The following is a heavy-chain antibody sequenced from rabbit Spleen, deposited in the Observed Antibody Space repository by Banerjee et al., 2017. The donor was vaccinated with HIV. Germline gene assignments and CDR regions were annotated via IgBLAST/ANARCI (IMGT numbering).Heavy chain of an antibody. Sequence: QSLEESGGDMVKPGASLTLTCTASGFSFSRDYYICWVRQAPGKGLEWIGCIDVGSSDFTYFAAWAKGRFTISKTSSTTVTLQVTSLTAADTATYFCTRDDGSGHYIDGYFNLWGQGTLVTVS. V-gene: IGHV1S40*01. CDR2: IDVGSSDFT. J-gene: IGHJ4*01. CDR3: TRDDGSGHYIDGYFNL. CDR1: GFSFSRDYY. D-gene: IGHD1-1*01.